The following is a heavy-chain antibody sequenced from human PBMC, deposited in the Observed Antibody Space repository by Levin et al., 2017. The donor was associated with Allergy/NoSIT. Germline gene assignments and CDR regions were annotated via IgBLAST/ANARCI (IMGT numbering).Heavy chain of an antibody. J-gene: IGHJ3*02. Sequence: LRLSCTVSGGSISSGDYYWSWIRQPPGKGLEWIGYIYYSGSTYYNPSLKSRVTISVDTSKNQFSLKLSSVTAADTAVYYCARSANVDSAFDIWGQGTMVTVSS. CDR2: IYYSGST. D-gene: IGHD5-12*01. CDR1: GGSISSGDYY. CDR3: ARSANVDSAFDI. V-gene: IGHV4-30-4*01.